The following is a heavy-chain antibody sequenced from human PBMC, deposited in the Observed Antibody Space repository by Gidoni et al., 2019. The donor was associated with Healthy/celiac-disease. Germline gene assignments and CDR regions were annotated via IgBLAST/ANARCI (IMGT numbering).Heavy chain of an antibody. D-gene: IGHD5-18*01. CDR3: ARGGSGYSYGSFDY. J-gene: IGHJ4*02. CDR2: IIPIFGTA. Sequence: SSVKVPCKASGGTFSSYAISWVRQAPGQGLEWMGGIIPIFGTANYAQKFQGRVTITADKSTSTAYMELGSLRSEDTAVYYCARGGSGYSYGSFDYWGQGTLVTVSS. CDR1: GGTFSSYA. V-gene: IGHV1-69*06.